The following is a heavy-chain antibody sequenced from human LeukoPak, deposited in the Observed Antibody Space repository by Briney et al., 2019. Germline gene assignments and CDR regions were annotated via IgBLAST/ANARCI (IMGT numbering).Heavy chain of an antibody. CDR2: IYYSGST. CDR1: GGSISSYY. D-gene: IGHD2-2*01. V-gene: IGHV4-59*01. Sequence: SETLSLTCTVSGGSISSYYWSWIRQPPGKGLEWIGYIYYSGSTNYNPSLKSRVTISVDTSKNQFSLKLSSVTAADTAVYYRARQLGYCSSTSCYYYYGMDVWGQGTKVTVSS. CDR3: ARQLGYCSSTSCYYYYGMDV. J-gene: IGHJ6*02.